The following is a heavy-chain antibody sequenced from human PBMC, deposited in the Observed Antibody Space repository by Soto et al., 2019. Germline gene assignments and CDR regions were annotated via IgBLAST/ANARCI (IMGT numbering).Heavy chain of an antibody. J-gene: IGHJ3*02. D-gene: IGHD3-10*01. CDR2: VSSTSIYI. V-gene: IGHV3-21*01. Sequence: EVQLVESGGGLVKPGGSLRLSCAASGFTFSRYSMNWVRQAPGKGLEWVSSVSSTSIYIYQADSVQGRFTTSRDNAKNSLYLQMTNLRAEDTAVYYCARGYRGVPSQYEVNDAFDIWGQGTVVTVSS. CDR1: GFTFSRYS. CDR3: ARGYRGVPSQYEVNDAFDI.